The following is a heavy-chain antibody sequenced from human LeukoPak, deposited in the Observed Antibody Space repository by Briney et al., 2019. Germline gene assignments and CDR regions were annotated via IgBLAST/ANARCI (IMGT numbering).Heavy chain of an antibody. D-gene: IGHD6-13*01. V-gene: IGHV4-61*02. CDR2: IYTSGST. CDR3: ARVPYSSSWYGGFDY. J-gene: IGHJ4*02. CDR1: GGSISSGSYY. Sequence: SETLSLTCTVSGGSISSGSYYWSWIRQPAGKGLEWIGRIYTSGSTNYNPSLKSRVTISVDTSKNQFSLKLSSVTAADTAVYYCARVPYSSSWYGGFDYWGQGTLVTVSS.